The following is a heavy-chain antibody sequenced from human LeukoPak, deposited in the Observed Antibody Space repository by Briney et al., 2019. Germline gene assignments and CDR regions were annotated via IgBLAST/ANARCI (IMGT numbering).Heavy chain of an antibody. J-gene: IGHJ4*02. Sequence: SETLSLTCAVYGGSFSGYYWSWIRQPPGKGLEWIGYIYYSGSTNYNPSLKSRVTISVDTSKNQFSLKLSSVTAADTAVYYCARSDMVRGVIRIDYWGQGTLVTVSS. CDR3: ARSDMVRGVIRIDY. V-gene: IGHV4-59*01. D-gene: IGHD3-10*01. CDR2: IYYSGST. CDR1: GGSFSGYY.